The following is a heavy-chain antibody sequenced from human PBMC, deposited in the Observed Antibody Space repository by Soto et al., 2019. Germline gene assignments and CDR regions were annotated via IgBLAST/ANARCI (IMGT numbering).Heavy chain of an antibody. Sequence: GASVEVSCKASGYTFTSYYMHWVRQAPGQGLEWMGIINPSGGSTSYAQKFQGRVTMTRDTSTSTVYMELSSLRSEDTAVYYCARDCLIVSRSSWSTGFIDWYFDYWGQGTLVTVSS. D-gene: IGHD6-13*01. J-gene: IGHJ4*02. V-gene: IGHV1-46*01. CDR3: ARDCLIVSRSSWSTGFIDWYFDY. CDR1: GYTFTSYY. CDR2: INPSGGST.